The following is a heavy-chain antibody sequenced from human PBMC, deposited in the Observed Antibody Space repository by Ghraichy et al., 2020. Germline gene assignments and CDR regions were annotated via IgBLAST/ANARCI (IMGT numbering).Heavy chain of an antibody. CDR1: GGSLSSYY. V-gene: IGHV4-59*12. J-gene: IGHJ4*02. D-gene: IGHD4-11*01. CDR2: MYHSGST. Sequence: SETLSLTCTVSGGSLSSYYWSWIRQPPGKGLEWIGFMYHSGSTYYNPSLKSRVSTSVDRSKNQFALKLSSVTAADTAVYYCARVFRYSHFDYWGQGALVTVSS. CDR3: ARVFRYSHFDY.